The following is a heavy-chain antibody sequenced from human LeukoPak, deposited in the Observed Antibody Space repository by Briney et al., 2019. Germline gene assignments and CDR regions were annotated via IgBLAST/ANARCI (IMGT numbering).Heavy chain of an antibody. CDR3: ASRRYYYDSSGLDY. Sequence: SETLSLTCAVSGGSISSSNWWSWVRQPPGKGLEWIGEIYHSGGTNYNPSLKSRVTISVDKSKNQFSLKLSSVTAADTAVYYCASRRYYYDSSGLDYWGQGTLVTVSS. J-gene: IGHJ4*02. CDR2: IYHSGGT. D-gene: IGHD3-22*01. V-gene: IGHV4-4*02. CDR1: GGSISSSNW.